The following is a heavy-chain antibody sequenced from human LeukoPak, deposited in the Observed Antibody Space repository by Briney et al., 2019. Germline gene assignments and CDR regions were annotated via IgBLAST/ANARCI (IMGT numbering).Heavy chain of an antibody. J-gene: IGHJ4*02. CDR2: ISGSGGST. D-gene: IGHD3-22*01. V-gene: IGHV3-23*01. Sequence: GGSLRLSCAASGFTFSSYAMSWVRQAPGKGLEWVSAISGSGGSTYYADSVKGRFTISRDNSKNTLYLQMNSLRAEDTAVYYCAKDRGYYYDSSGYYWTILGYFDYWGQGALVTVSS. CDR1: GFTFSSYA. CDR3: AKDRGYYYDSSGYYWTILGYFDY.